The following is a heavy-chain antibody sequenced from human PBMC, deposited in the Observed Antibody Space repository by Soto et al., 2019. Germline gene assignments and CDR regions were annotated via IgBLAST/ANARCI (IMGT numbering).Heavy chain of an antibody. V-gene: IGHV1-18*01. CDR3: ARGDYDSSRQDDAFDI. D-gene: IGHD3-22*01. CDR1: GYTFTSYG. J-gene: IGHJ3*02. CDR2: ISAYNGNT. Sequence: SVKVSCKASGYTFTSYGISWVRQAPVQGLEWMGWISAYNGNTNYAQKLQGRVTMTTDTSTSTAYMELRSLRSDDTAVYYCARGDYDSSRQDDAFDIWGQGTMVTVSS.